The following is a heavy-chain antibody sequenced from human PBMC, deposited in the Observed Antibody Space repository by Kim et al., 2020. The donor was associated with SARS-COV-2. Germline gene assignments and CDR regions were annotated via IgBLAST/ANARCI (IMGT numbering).Heavy chain of an antibody. CDR1: GFTFSSYG. V-gene: IGHV3-33*01. CDR3: ARGLRGRSGGSFTQH. J-gene: IGHJ1*01. CDR2: IWYDGSNK. D-gene: IGHD2-15*01. Sequence: GGSLRLSCAASGFTFSSYGMHWVRQAPGKGLEWVAVIWYDGSNKYYADSVKGRFTISRDNSKNTLYLQMNSLRAEDTAVYYCARGLRGRSGGSFTQHWGQGTLVTVSS.